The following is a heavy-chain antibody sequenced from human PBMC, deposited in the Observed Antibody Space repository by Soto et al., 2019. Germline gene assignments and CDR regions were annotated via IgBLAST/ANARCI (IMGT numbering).Heavy chain of an antibody. D-gene: IGHD1-26*01. CDR1: GFTFRSYG. Sequence: QVQLVESGGGVVQPGRSLRLPCAASGFTFRSYGMHWIRQAPGKGLEWVAVISNDGRNKYYADSVKGRFTISRDNSKNTLYLQMNSLRAEDTAVYYCAKDFTVGAADYYFDYWGQGTLVTVSS. CDR3: AKDFTVGAADYYFDY. J-gene: IGHJ4*02. V-gene: IGHV3-30*18. CDR2: ISNDGRNK.